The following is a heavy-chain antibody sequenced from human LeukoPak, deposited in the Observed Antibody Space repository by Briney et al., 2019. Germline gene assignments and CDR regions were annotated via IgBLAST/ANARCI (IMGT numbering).Heavy chain of an antibody. CDR1: GFXXXSYW. J-gene: IGHJ4*02. V-gene: IGHV3-74*01. CDR3: ARGLYYFDY. CDR2: INSDGSST. Sequence: GFXXXSYWMHWVRHAPGKGLVWVSRINSDGSSTSYADSVKGRFTISRDNAKSTLYLQMNSLRAEDTAMYYCARGLYYFDYWGQGTLVTVSS.